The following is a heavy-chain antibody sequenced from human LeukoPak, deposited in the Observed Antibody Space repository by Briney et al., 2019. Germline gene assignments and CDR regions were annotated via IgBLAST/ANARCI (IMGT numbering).Heavy chain of an antibody. J-gene: IGHJ4*02. V-gene: IGHV3-23*01. CDR1: GFTFSSDA. D-gene: IGHD5-12*01. Sequence: PGGSLRLSCAASGFTFSSDAMTWVRQAPGEGLEWVSTITGSDDTTYYADSVKGRLTISRDYSKNTVHLQLNNLRAEDTAMYYCAKGPQLYSGYHPDYWGQGTLVTVSS. CDR3: AKGPQLYSGYHPDY. CDR2: ITGSDDTT.